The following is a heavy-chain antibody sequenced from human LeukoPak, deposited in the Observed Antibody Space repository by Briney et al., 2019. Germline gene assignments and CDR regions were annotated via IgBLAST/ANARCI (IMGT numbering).Heavy chain of an antibody. V-gene: IGHV3-74*01. CDR3: ARDMTGPLDY. CDR1: GFTFSSYW. D-gene: IGHD1-20*01. J-gene: IGHJ4*02. Sequence: PGGSLRLSREASGFTFSSYWMHWVRQAPGKGLVWISRINVDGGTTDYADSVRGRFTISRDNAKNTLYLQMNNLRAEDTAVYYCARDMTGPLDYWGQGTLVTASP. CDR2: INVDGGTT.